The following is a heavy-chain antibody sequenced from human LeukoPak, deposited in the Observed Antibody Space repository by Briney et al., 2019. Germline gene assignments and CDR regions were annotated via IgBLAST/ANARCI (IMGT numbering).Heavy chain of an antibody. CDR3: ARDPESGYHYFDY. CDR2: ISSGSSTT. V-gene: IGHV3-48*01. D-gene: IGHD3-3*01. Sequence: GGSLRLSCAASGFTFSSYSMNWVRQAPGKGLEWVSYISSGSSTTYYADSVKGRFTVSKDNAKNSLFLQMNSLRAEDTAVYYCARDPESGYHYFDYWGQGTLVTVS. CDR1: GFTFSSYS. J-gene: IGHJ4*02.